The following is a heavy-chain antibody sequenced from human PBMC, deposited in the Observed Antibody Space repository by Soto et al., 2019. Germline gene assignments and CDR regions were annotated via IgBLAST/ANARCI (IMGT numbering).Heavy chain of an antibody. CDR1: GFSLSTSGVA. D-gene: IGHD2-21*02. Sequence: QITLKESGPTLVKPTQTLTLTCTFSGFSLSTSGVAVGWIRQPPGKALEWLALIYWDDDKRYSPSMKGRSTITRDTSKNQVVLIMTNMDPEDTATYYCAHRLTATAFDIWGQGTMLTVSS. J-gene: IGHJ3*02. CDR2: IYWDDDK. CDR3: AHRLTATAFDI. V-gene: IGHV2-5*02.